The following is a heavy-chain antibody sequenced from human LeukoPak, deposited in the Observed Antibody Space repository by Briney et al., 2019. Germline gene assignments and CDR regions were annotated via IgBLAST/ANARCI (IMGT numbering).Heavy chain of an antibody. D-gene: IGHD2-2*01. CDR1: GGSISSYY. J-gene: IGHJ5*02. CDR3: AREPAAIRYNWFDP. CDR2: IYHSGST. Sequence: PSETLSLTCTVSGGSISSYYWSWIRQPPGKGLEWIGYIYHSGSTDYNPSLKSRVTISVDTSKNQFSLKLSSVTAADTAVYYCAREPAAIRYNWFDPWGQGTLVTVSS. V-gene: IGHV4-59*12.